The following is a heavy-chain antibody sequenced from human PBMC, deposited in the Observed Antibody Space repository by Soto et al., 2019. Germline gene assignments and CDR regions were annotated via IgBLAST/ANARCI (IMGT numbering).Heavy chain of an antibody. D-gene: IGHD3-10*01. CDR3: ARAAEIRGGRLYYFDY. Sequence: SETLSLTCAVSGASFTGHYWSWIRQPPGKGLEWIGYIYYSGSTNYNPALKSRVTMSVDTPKNQFSLKLSSVTAADTAVYYCARAAEIRGGRLYYFDYWGQGTLVTVSS. V-gene: IGHV4-59*11. J-gene: IGHJ4*02. CDR1: GASFTGHY. CDR2: IYYSGST.